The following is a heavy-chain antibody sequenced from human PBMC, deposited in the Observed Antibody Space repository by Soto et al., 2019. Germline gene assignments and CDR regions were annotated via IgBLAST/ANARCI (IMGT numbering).Heavy chain of an antibody. V-gene: IGHV3-23*01. CDR1: GFTFSSYA. D-gene: IGHD5-12*01. Sequence: GGSLRLSCAASGFTFSSYAMSWVRQAPGKGLEWVSAISGSGGSTYYADSVKGRFTISRDNSKNTLYLQMNSLRAEDTAVYYCAKVGGLYSGYDLSWFDPWGQGTLVTVSS. CDR2: ISGSGGST. CDR3: AKVGGLYSGYDLSWFDP. J-gene: IGHJ5*02.